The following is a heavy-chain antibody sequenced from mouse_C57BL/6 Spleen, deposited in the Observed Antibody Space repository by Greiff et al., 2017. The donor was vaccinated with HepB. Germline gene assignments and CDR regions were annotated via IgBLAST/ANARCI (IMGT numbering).Heavy chain of an antibody. D-gene: IGHD4-1*01. J-gene: IGHJ1*03. CDR2: IWSGGST. CDR1: GFSLTSYG. CDR3: ASKLGRGYFDV. Sequence: QVQLQQSGPGLVQPSQSLSITCTVSGFSLTSYGVHWVRQSPGKGLEWLGVIWSGGSTDYNAAFISRLSISKDNSKSQVFFKMNSLQADDTAIYYCASKLGRGYFDVWGTGTTVTVSS. V-gene: IGHV2-2*01.